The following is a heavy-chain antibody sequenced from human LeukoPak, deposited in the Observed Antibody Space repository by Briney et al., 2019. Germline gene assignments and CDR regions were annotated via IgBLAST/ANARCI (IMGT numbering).Heavy chain of an antibody. CDR1: GFTFSSYA. CDR2: ISGSGGST. CDR3: AKIMRRDGSGSYYKHYYYYYGMDV. J-gene: IGHJ6*02. V-gene: IGHV3-23*01. Sequence: GGSLRLSCAASGFTFSSYAMSWVRQAPGKGLEWVSAISGSGGSTYYADSVKGRFTISRDNSKNTLYLQVNSLRAEDTAVYYCAKIMRRDGSGSYYKHYYYYYGMDVWGQGTTVTVSS. D-gene: IGHD3-10*01.